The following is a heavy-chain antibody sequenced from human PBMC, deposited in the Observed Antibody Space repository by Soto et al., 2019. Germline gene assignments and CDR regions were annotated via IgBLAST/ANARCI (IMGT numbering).Heavy chain of an antibody. J-gene: IGHJ4*02. D-gene: IGHD6-13*01. CDR2: IYYTGTT. CDR1: GGSISSGGYY. Sequence: TSETLSLTCTVSGGSISSGGYYWSWIRQPPGKGLEWLGYIYYTGTTYYSPSLKSRLTMSVDTSRNQFSLKLDSMTAVDTAVYYCATKPRLEAAEFDYWGQGTLVTVSS. CDR3: ATKPRLEAAEFDY. V-gene: IGHV4-39*07.